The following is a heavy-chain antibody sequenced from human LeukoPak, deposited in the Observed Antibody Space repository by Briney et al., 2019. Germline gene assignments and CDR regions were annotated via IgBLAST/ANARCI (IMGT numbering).Heavy chain of an antibody. CDR1: GDSVSSNSAA. V-gene: IGHV6-1*01. CDR2: TYYRSKWYN. CDR3: ARAQNVYDSSGYYSDFDY. J-gene: IGHJ4*02. Sequence: SQTLSLTCAISGDSVSSNSAAWNWIRQSPSRGLEWLGRTYYRSKWYNDYAVSVKSRMTINPDTSKNQFSLQLNSVTPEDTAVYYCARAQNVYDSSGYYSDFDYWGQGTLVTVSS. D-gene: IGHD3-22*01.